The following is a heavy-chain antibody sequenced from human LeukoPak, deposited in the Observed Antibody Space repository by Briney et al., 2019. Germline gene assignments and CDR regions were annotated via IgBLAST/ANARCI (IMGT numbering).Heavy chain of an antibody. CDR2: IYNSGSI. V-gene: IGHV4-59*01. Sequence: SETLSLTCTVSGGSISIYYWSWVRQPPGKGLEWIGYIYNSGSITYNPSLKSRVSISVDTSKNQFSLKLSSVTAADTAVYYCARYPHCSSTDCYVTWGQGTLVIVPA. CDR3: ARYPHCSSTDCYVT. D-gene: IGHD2-2*01. CDR1: GGSISIYY. J-gene: IGHJ4*02.